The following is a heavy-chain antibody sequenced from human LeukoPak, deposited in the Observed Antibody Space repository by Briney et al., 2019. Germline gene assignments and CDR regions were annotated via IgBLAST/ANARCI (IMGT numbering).Heavy chain of an antibody. CDR2: ISGSDGST. D-gene: IGHD3-16*02. Sequence: PGGSLRLSCAASGFTLRTYAMSWVRQAPGKGLEWVSAISGSDGSTYYADSVKGRFTISRDNSKNTLYLQMNSLRAEDTAVYYCAKDDYDYVWGSYRSYFDYWGQGTLVTVSS. CDR1: GFTLRTYA. CDR3: AKDDYDYVWGSYRSYFDY. V-gene: IGHV3-23*01. J-gene: IGHJ4*02.